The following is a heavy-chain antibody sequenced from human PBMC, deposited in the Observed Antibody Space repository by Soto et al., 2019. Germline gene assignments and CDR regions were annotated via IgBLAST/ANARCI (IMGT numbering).Heavy chain of an antibody. CDR2: IFYNGST. D-gene: IGHD2-2*03. CDR3: ARHGWQVLPFFDF. Sequence: SETLSVTCAVSGGSISPYYWSWSRQSPGKGLEWIGFIFYNGSTNYNPTLKNRIAISVDTSKNQFSLKLNSVTAADTAVYYCARHGWQVLPFFDFWGHGSLVTVS. J-gene: IGHJ4*01. CDR1: GGSISPYY. V-gene: IGHV4-59*08.